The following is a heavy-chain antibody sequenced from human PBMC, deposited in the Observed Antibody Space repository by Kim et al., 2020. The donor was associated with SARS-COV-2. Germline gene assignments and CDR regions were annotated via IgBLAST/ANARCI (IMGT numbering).Heavy chain of an antibody. CDR1: GYTFTGYY. CDR2: INPNSGGT. Sequence: ASVKVSCKASGYTFTGYYMHWVRQAPGQGLEWMGWINPNSGGTNYAQKFQGRVTMTRDTSISTAYMELSRLRSDDTAVYYCASYGTIAAAGTYYYYYMDVWGKGTTVTVSS. V-gene: IGHV1-2*02. CDR3: ASYGTIAAAGTYYYYYMDV. D-gene: IGHD6-13*01. J-gene: IGHJ6*03.